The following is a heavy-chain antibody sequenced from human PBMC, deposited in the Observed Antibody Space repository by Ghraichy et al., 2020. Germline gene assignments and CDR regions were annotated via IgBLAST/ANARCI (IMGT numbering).Heavy chain of an antibody. Sequence: GGSLRLSCAGSGFTFGDYAVNWYRQAPGKGLEWVAFIRKKAHGGTSDYAASVEGRFSISRDDSKSIAYLEMYSLKTEDTAVYYCTRDPKAVRPVDESWDQGTLVTVFS. J-gene: IGHJ5*02. CDR1: GFTFGDYA. CDR3: TRDPKAVRPVDES. V-gene: IGHV3-49*03. CDR2: IRKKAHGGTS. D-gene: IGHD3-10*01.